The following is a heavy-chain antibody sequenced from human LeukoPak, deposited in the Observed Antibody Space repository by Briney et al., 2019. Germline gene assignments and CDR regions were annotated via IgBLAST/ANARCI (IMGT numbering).Heavy chain of an antibody. J-gene: IGHJ4*02. CDR1: GYTLTELS. D-gene: IGHD3-22*01. V-gene: IGHV1-24*01. CDR3: ATSSITMIVVPHYQYYFDY. CDR2: FDPEDGET. Sequence: ASVKVSCKVSGYTLTELSMHWVRQAPGKGLEWMGGFDPEDGETIYAQKFQGRVTMTEDTSTDTAYMELSSLRSEDTAVYYCATSSITMIVVPHYQYYFDYWGQGTLVTVS.